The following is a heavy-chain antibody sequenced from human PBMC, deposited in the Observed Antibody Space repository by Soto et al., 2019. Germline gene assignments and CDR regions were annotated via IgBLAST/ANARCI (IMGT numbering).Heavy chain of an antibody. CDR2: IHTYNGNT. Sequence: QVQLVQSGAEVRKPGASVKVYCKASGYTFTDYGISWVRQAPGQRLEWMGWIHTYNGNTNYAQKLQGRVTMTTATSTSTAYMELRTLRSDDTAGYYCARDAQYSSRWHPIDYWGQGTLVAVSS. CDR3: ARDAQYSSRWHPIDY. J-gene: IGHJ4*02. CDR1: GYTFTDYG. V-gene: IGHV1-18*01. D-gene: IGHD3-22*01.